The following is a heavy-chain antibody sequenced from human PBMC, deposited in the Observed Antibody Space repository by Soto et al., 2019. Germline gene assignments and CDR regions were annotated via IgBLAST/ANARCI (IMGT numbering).Heavy chain of an antibody. D-gene: IGHD3-3*01. CDR3: AGVNDLWRGVAYCCFDV. J-gene: IGHJ2*01. V-gene: IGHV4-34*01. CDR2: INHSGST. CDR1: GGSFSGYY. Sequence: PSETLSLTCAVSGGSFSGYYWSWIRQPPGKGLEWIGEINHSGSTNYNPSLKSRVTISVDTSKNQFSLKLSSVTAADTAVYYWAGVNDLWRGVAYCCFDVWGRGTPVTVSS.